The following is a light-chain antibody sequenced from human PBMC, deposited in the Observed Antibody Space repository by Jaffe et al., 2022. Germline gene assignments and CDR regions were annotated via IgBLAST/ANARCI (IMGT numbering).Light chain of an antibody. V-gene: IGKV1-33*01. CDR2: DVS. CDR3: QQYHSLPYT. CDR1: QDITGY. J-gene: IGKJ2*01. Sequence: DIQMTQSPSSLSPSVGDRVTITCRASQDITGYLNWYQQKPGKAPKLLIYDVSYLQTGVPSRFSGSGSGTNFTFSIGGLQPEDIATYSCQQYHSLPYTFGQGTKLGIK.